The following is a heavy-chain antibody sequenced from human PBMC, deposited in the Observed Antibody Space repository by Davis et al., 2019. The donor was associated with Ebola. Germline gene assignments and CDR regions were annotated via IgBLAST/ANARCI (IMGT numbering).Heavy chain of an antibody. Sequence: ASVKVSCKASGYTFTSYAMHWVRQAPGQRLEWVGWINAGNGNTKYSQKFQGRVTITRDTSASTAYMELSSLRSEDTAVYYCAREAALTLGAFDYWGQGTLVTVSS. CDR2: INAGNGNT. V-gene: IGHV1-3*01. J-gene: IGHJ4*02. CDR3: AREAALTLGAFDY. D-gene: IGHD7-27*01. CDR1: GYTFTSYA.